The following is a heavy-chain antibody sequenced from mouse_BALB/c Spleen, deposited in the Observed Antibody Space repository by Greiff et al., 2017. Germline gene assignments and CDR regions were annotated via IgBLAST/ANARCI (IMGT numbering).Heavy chain of an antibody. CDR2: ISSGSSTI. J-gene: IGHJ1*01. Sequence: EVQVVESGGGLVQPGGSRKLSCAASGFTFSSFGMHWVRQAPEKGLEWVAYISSGSSTIYYADTVKGRFTISRDNPKNTLFLQMTSLRSEDTAMYYCARGSYWYFDVWGAGTTVTVSS. V-gene: IGHV5-17*02. CDR1: GFTFSSFG. CDR3: ARGSYWYFDV.